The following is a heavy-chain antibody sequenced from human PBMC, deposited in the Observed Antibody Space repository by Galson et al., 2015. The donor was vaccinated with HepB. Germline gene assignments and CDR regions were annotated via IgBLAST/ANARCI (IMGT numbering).Heavy chain of an antibody. CDR3: ARAGYYDSSGPALPGAFDI. J-gene: IGHJ3*02. CDR2: INPSGGST. Sequence: SVKVSCKASGYTFTSYYMHWVRQAPGQGLEWMGIINPSGGSTSYAQKFQGRVTMTRDTSTSTVYMELSSLRSEDTAVYYCARAGYYDSSGPALPGAFDIWGQGTMVTVSS. V-gene: IGHV1-46*01. D-gene: IGHD3-22*01. CDR1: GYTFTSYY.